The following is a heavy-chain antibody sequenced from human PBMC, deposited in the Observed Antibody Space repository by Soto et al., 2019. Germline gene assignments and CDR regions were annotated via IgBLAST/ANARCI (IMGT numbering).Heavy chain of an antibody. Sequence: SETLSLTCTVSGASISGFYWIWIRKSAGKGLEWIGRSYATGTTDYNPSLKSRVMMSVDTSKKQFPLKLRSVTAADTAVYYCVRDGTKTLRDWFDPWGQGISVTVSS. J-gene: IGHJ5*02. CDR2: SYATGTT. V-gene: IGHV4-4*07. CDR1: GASISGFY. D-gene: IGHD1-1*01. CDR3: VRDGTKTLRDWFDP.